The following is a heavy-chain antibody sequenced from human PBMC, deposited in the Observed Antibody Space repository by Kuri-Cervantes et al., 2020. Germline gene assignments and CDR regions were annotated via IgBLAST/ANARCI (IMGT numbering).Heavy chain of an antibody. CDR3: ARPRNSRDHWFDP. D-gene: IGHD2-21*01. V-gene: IGHV4-38-2*01. Sequence: SETLSLTCAVSGYSISSGYYWGWIRQPPGKGLEWVGSIYHSGSTYYNPSLKSRVTISVDTSKNQFSLKMTSVTAADTAMYYCARPRNSRDHWFDPWGQGTLVTVSS. CDR1: GYSISSGYY. CDR2: IYHSGST. J-gene: IGHJ5*02.